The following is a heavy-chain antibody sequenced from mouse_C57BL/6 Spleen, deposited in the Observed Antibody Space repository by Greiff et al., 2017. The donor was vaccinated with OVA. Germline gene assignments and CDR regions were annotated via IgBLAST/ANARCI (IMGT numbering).Heavy chain of an antibody. CDR2: INPNYGTT. CDR3: ARHSPLWTYWYFDV. Sequence: SGPELVKPGASVKISCKASGYSFTDYNMNWVKQSNGKSLEWIGVINPNYGTTSYNQKFKGKATLTVDQSSSTAYMQLNSLTSEASAVYYCARHSPLWTYWYFDVWGTGTTVTVSS. J-gene: IGHJ1*03. V-gene: IGHV1-39*01. CDR1: GYSFTDYN.